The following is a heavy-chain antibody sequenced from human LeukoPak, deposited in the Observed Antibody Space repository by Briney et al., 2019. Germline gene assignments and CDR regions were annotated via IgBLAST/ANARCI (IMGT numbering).Heavy chain of an antibody. CDR1: GFTFSAYD. Sequence: PGGALRLSCAAPGFTFSAYDMNWVRQAPGKGLKWLSYISSSSTTKYHADSVRGRFTISRDNTKNSLYLQMNSLRAEDTGVYYCARWNLGSDYWGQGTLVTVSS. CDR2: ISSSSTTK. CDR3: ARWNLGSDY. V-gene: IGHV3-48*04. D-gene: IGHD1-1*01. J-gene: IGHJ4*02.